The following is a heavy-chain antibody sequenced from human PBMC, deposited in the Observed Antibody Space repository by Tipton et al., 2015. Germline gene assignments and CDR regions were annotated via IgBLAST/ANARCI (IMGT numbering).Heavy chain of an antibody. CDR1: GFTFSSYA. D-gene: IGHD3-3*01. CDR3: AKQPVLRFLEWPNGMDV. CDR2: ISGYGGSGGRT. Sequence: SPRLSCAASGFTFSSYAMSWVRQAPGKGLEWVSAISGYGGSGGRTYYADSVKGRFTISRDNSKNTLYLQMSSLRVEDTAVYYCAKQPVLRFLEWPNGMDVWGQGTTVSVSS. J-gene: IGHJ6*02. V-gene: IGHV3-23*01.